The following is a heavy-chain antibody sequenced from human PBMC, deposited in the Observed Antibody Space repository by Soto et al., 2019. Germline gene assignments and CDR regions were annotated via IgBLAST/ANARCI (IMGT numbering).Heavy chain of an antibody. D-gene: IGHD1-1*01. CDR2: IVPIVGTT. J-gene: IGHJ4*02. CDR1: GGTFSSYA. V-gene: IGHV1-69*12. Sequence: QVQLVQSGAEVRQPASSVKVSCKTSGGTFSSYAISWVRQAPGQGLEWMGGIVPIVGTTTYAQKFQGRVTITADEATSTAYMQLSRLRSDDTAVYYWVRVVAIPGYPDHWGQGTLVTVSS. CDR3: VRVVAIPGYPDH.